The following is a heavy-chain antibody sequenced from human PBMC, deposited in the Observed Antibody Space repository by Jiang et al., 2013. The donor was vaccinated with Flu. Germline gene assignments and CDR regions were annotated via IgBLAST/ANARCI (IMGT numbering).Heavy chain of an antibody. CDR1: GGSISSSSYY. CDR3: ARHPDYYDSSGYHFDY. J-gene: IGHJ4*02. Sequence: PSETLSLTCTVSGGSISSSSYYWGWIRQPPGKGLEWIGSIYYSGSTYYNPSLKSRVTISVDTSKNQFSLKLSSVTAADTAVYYCARHPDYYDSSGYHFDYWGQGTLVTVSS. V-gene: IGHV4-39*01. CDR2: IYYSGST. D-gene: IGHD3-22*01.